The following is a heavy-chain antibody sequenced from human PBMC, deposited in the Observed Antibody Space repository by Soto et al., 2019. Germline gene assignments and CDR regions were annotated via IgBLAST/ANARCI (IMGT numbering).Heavy chain of an antibody. V-gene: IGHV4-34*01. CDR3: AREGEYYGSGSLNWFDP. D-gene: IGHD3-10*01. CDR1: GGSFSGYY. Sequence: SETLSLTCAVYGGSFSGYYWSWIRQPPGKGLEWIGEINHSGSTNYNPSLKSRVTISVDTSKNQFSLKLSSVTAADTAVYYCAREGEYYGSGSLNWFDPWGQVTLVTVSS. J-gene: IGHJ5*02. CDR2: INHSGST.